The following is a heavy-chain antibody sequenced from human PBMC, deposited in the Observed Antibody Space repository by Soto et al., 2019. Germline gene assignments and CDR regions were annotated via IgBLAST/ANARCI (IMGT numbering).Heavy chain of an antibody. J-gene: IGHJ3*02. V-gene: IGHV1-18*01. D-gene: IGHD3-22*01. CDR1: GYTFTSYG. CDR2: ISAYNGNT. Sequence: QVQLVQSGAEVKKPGASVKVSCKASGYTFTSYGISWVRQAPGQGLEWMGWISAYNGNTNYAQKLQGRVTXXTXTXXSTAYMELRSLRSDDTAVYYCARGKYYDSRGAFDIWGQGTMVTVSS. CDR3: ARGKYYDSRGAFDI.